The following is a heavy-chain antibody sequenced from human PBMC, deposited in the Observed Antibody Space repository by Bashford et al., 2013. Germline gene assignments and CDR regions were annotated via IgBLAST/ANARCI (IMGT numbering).Heavy chain of an antibody. Sequence: GESLKISCQGSGYNFPNHWIGWVRQRPGKGLEWMAIIYPLDSDTRYGASFQGQVTISADKSKSTAYLQWRSLKASDTAMYYCARWCYSGSSGRCFDSWGQGSLVTVSS. J-gene: IGHJ4*02. CDR3: ARWCYSGSSGRCFDS. V-gene: IGHV5-51*01. CDR1: GYNFPNHW. CDR2: IYPLDSDT. D-gene: IGHD5-12*01.